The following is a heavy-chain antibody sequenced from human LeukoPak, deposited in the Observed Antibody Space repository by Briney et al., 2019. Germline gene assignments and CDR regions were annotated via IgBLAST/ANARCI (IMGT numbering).Heavy chain of an antibody. D-gene: IGHD1-1*01. V-gene: IGHV3-30*02. J-gene: IGHJ4*02. CDR1: GFTFTNYG. CDR3: ANLPYNWNEYFDDY. CDR2: IAYR. Sequence: GGSLRLSCAASGFTFTNYGMHWVCQAPGKGLEWVAYIAYRDYVDSVRGRFTVSRDNSKNTLYLQMDSLRAEDTAVYYCANLPYNWNEYFDDYWGQGTLVTVSS.